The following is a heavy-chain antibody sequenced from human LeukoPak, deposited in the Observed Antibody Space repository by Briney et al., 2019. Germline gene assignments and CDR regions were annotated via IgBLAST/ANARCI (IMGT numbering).Heavy chain of an antibody. Sequence: SETLSLTCTVSGGSISSYYWSWIRQPPGKGLEWIGYIYYGGSTNYNPSLKSRVTISVDTSKNQFSLKLSFVTAADTAVYYCARARAPFYGSGIQHWGQGTLVTVSS. CDR3: ARARAPFYGSGIQH. J-gene: IGHJ1*01. CDR2: IYYGGST. V-gene: IGHV4-59*01. D-gene: IGHD3-10*01. CDR1: GGSISSYY.